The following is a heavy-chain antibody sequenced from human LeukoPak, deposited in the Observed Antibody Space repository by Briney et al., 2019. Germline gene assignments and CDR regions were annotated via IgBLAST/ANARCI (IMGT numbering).Heavy chain of an antibody. CDR1: GFTVSSYY. V-gene: IGHV3-23*01. CDR2: ICGSGGCT. CDR3: AKTTVGYSSGRYPGWPADC. D-gene: IGHD6-19*01. J-gene: IGHJ4*02. Sequence: GGSLRLSCAASGFTVSSYYMSWVRQALGKGLEWVSGICGSGGCTYYADSVKGRFTISRDNSKNTVYLQMNSLTADDTAVYYCAKTTVGYSSGRYPGWPADCWGQGTLVTVSS.